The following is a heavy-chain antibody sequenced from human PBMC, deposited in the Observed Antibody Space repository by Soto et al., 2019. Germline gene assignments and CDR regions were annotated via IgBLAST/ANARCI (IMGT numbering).Heavy chain of an antibody. CDR3: ARRSGEQLANLSAYYYYYGMDV. CDR1: GNRFTSYL. Sequence: PXDSLKVSWQCSGNRFTSYLISWVLQMPGKGLEWMGRIDPSDSYTNYSPSFQGHVTISADKSISTAYLQWSSLKASDTAMYYCARRSGEQLANLSAYYYYYGMDVWGQGTTVTVSS. V-gene: IGHV5-10-1*01. D-gene: IGHD6-6*01. CDR2: IDPSDSYT. J-gene: IGHJ6*02.